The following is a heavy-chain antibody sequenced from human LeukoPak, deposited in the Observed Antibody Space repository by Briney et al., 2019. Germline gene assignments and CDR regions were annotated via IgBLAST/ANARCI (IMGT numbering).Heavy chain of an antibody. CDR2: ISSSSSTI. CDR3: ARAPFITMVRGVLDY. V-gene: IGHV3-48*01. D-gene: IGHD3-10*01. J-gene: IGHJ4*02. Sequence: PGGSLRLSCAASGFTFSSYEMNWVRQAPGKGLEWVSYISSSSSTIYYADSVKGRFTISRDNAKNSLYLQMNSLRAEDTAVYYCARAPFITMVRGVLDYWGQGTLVTVSS. CDR1: GFTFSSYE.